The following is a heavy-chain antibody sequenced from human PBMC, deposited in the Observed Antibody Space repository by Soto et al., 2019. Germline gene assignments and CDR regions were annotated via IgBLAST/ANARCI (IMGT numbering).Heavy chain of an antibody. CDR2: ISGSGANT. CDR3: AKVSSSGWYDAFDI. D-gene: IGHD6-13*01. V-gene: IGHV3-23*01. Sequence: AGGSLRLSCAASGFAFSSYGMSWVRQAPGKGLEWVSGISGSGANTYYAASVKGRFTISRDNSEHTLFLQMNSLRDKDTAVHLCAKVSSSGWYDAFDIWGQGTLVTVSS. CDR1: GFAFSSYG. J-gene: IGHJ3*02.